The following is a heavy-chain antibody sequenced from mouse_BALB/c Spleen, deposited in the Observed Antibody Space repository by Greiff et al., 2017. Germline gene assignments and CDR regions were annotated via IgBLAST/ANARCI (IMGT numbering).Heavy chain of an antibody. CDR1: GYSITSDYA. J-gene: IGHJ2*01. CDR3: ARSLRSTMSTTGYYFDD. D-gene: IGHD2-4*01. Sequence: EVKLEESGPGLVKPSQSLSLTCTVTGYSITSDYAWYWIRQFPGNKLEWMGYISYSGSTSYNPSLKSRISITRDTSKNQFFLQLNSVTTEDTATYYCARSLRSTMSTTGYYFDDWGQGTTLTVSS. CDR2: ISYSGST. V-gene: IGHV3-2*02.